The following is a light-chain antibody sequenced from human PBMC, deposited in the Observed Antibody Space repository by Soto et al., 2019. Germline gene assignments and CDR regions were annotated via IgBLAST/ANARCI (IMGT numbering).Light chain of an antibody. V-gene: IGKV3-15*01. CDR2: GAS. J-gene: IGKJ5*01. CDR1: QSVSSSY. Sequence: EIVLTQSPGTLSLSPGERATLSCRASQSVSSSYLAWYQQKPGQAPRLLIYGASTRATGIPARFSGSGSGTEFTLTISSLKSEDFAVYYCQQYNNWPTFGQGTRLEI. CDR3: QQYNNWPT.